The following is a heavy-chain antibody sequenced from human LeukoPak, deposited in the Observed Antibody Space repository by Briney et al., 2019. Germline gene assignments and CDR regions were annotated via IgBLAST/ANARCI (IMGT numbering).Heavy chain of an antibody. CDR2: ISYDGSNK. CDR3: ANELWRGPSDAFDI. V-gene: IGHV3-30*18. J-gene: IGHJ3*02. D-gene: IGHD2-21*01. CDR1: GFTFSSYG. Sequence: GGSLRLSCAASGFTFSSYGMHWVRQAPGKGLEWVAVISYDGSNKYYADSVKGRFTISRDNSKNTLYLQMNSLRTEDTAVYYCANELWRGPSDAFDIWGRGTTVIVSS.